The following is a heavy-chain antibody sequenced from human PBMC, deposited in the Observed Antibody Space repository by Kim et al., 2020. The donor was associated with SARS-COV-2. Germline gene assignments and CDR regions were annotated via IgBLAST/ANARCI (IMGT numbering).Heavy chain of an antibody. V-gene: IGHV4-4*07. CDR3: ASWDSYDILTGYAL. CDR1: GGSISSYY. J-gene: IGHJ4*02. Sequence: SETLSLTCTVSGGSISSYYCSWIRQPAGKGLEWIGRIYTSGSTNYNPSLKSRVTMSVDTSKNQFSLKLSSVTAADTAVYYCASWDSYDILTGYALWGQGTLVTVSS. CDR2: IYTSGST. D-gene: IGHD3-9*01.